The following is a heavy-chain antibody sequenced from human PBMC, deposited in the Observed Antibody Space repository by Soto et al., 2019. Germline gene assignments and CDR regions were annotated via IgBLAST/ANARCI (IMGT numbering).Heavy chain of an antibody. CDR2: IITIFGTA. Sequence: QVQLVQSGAEVKKPGSSVKVSCKASGGTFSSYAISWVRQAPGQGLEWMGGIITIFGTANYAQKFQGRVTITADESTSTADMELSSLRSEDTAVYYCASTRELLYGFDYWGQGTLVTVSS. CDR3: ASTRELLYGFDY. CDR1: GGTFSSYA. J-gene: IGHJ4*02. D-gene: IGHD1-26*01. V-gene: IGHV1-69*01.